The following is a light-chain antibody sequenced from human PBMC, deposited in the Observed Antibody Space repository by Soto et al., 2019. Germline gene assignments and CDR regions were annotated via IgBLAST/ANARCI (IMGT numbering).Light chain of an antibody. V-gene: IGKV1-39*01. CDR2: AAS. CDR1: QSISTS. J-gene: IGKJ3*01. Sequence: DIQMTQSPSSLSASVGDRVTITCRTSQSISTSLNWYQQRPGKAPNLLISAASSLQNWVPSRFSGSGSGTDFTLTISSLQPEDFATYYCQQSDSSPFTFGPGTIVDIK. CDR3: QQSDSSPFT.